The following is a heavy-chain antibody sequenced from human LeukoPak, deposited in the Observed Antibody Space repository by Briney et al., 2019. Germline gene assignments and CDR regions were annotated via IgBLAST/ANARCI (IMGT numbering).Heavy chain of an antibody. CDR2: ISTGGST. J-gene: IGHJ5*02. Sequence: TSETLSLTCTVSGGSVSSDNYYWSWIRQPAGKGLEWIGRISTGGSTNYNPSLKSRLTLSLDTSQNQFSLKLTSVTAADTAVYYCARESGPWDKNWFDPWGQGTLVTVSS. D-gene: IGHD3-3*01. CDR3: ARESGPWDKNWFDP. V-gene: IGHV4-61*02. CDR1: GGSVSSDNYY.